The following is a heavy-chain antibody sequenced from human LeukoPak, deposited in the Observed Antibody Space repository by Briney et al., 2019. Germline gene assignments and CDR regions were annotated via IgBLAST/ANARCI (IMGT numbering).Heavy chain of an antibody. CDR2: INHSGST. CDR1: GGSFSGYH. Sequence: SETLSLTCAVYGGSFSGYHWSWIRQPPGKGLEWIGEINHSGSTNYNPSLKSRVTISVDTSKNQFSLKLRSVTAADTAVYYCARGYGSSSYNWFDPWGQGTPVTVSS. CDR3: ARGYGSSSYNWFDP. D-gene: IGHD6-6*01. J-gene: IGHJ5*02. V-gene: IGHV4-34*01.